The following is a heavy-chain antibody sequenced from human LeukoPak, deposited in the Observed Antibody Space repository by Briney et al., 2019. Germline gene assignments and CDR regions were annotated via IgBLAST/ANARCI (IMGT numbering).Heavy chain of an antibody. CDR3: ARGLVNRGPETYNSRDY. Sequence: PGGSLRLSCAASGFRFSDFYMSWIRQAPGKGLEWVSQISSSGNAIYYTDSVKGRFTISRDNGKNSLFLQMNSLRAEDTAVYYCARGLVNRGPETYNSRDYWGQGTLVTVSS. D-gene: IGHD1-1*01. J-gene: IGHJ4*02. CDR2: ISSSGNAI. CDR1: GFRFSDFY. V-gene: IGHV3-11*04.